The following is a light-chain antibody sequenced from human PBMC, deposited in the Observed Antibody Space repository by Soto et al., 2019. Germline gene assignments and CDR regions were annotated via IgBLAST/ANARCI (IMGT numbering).Light chain of an antibody. CDR2: AAS. CDR1: QGISSY. Sequence: TQLTQSPSSLSASVGDRVTITCRASQGISSYLAWFQQKPGKGPKLLIYAASTLQSGVPSRFSGGGSETDFTLTISSLQPEDFATYYCQQLNSYPLTFGGGTKVDIK. V-gene: IGKV1-9*01. J-gene: IGKJ4*01. CDR3: QQLNSYPLT.